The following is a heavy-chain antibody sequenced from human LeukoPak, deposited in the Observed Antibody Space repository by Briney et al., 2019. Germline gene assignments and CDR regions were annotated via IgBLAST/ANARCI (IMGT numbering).Heavy chain of an antibody. CDR3: ARDPIAAVRFDY. V-gene: IGHV3-33*01. Sequence: GRSLRLSCAASGFTFSNYGMHWVRQAPGKGLEWVAVIWYDGSNKYYADSVKGRFTIPRDNSKNTLYLQINSLRAEDTAVYYCARDPIAAVRFDYWGQGTLVTVSS. J-gene: IGHJ4*02. CDR2: IWYDGSNK. CDR1: GFTFSNYG. D-gene: IGHD6-13*01.